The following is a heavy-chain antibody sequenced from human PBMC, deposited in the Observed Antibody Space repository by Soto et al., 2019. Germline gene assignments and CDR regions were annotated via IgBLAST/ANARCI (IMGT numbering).Heavy chain of an antibody. D-gene: IGHD3-3*02. CDR3: ARLPSRHLVDY. CDR1: GVSIRDGDCC. V-gene: IGHV4-39*01. Sequence: PSHSGRAPGVSIRDGDCCVGGIRQPPGKGLEWIGSMFYGVSTYYNPSLKSRVTVSVDTSKNQFSLNLRSVTAADTAVYYCARLPSRHLVDYWGQGTLVQVSS. CDR2: MFYGVST. J-gene: IGHJ4*02.